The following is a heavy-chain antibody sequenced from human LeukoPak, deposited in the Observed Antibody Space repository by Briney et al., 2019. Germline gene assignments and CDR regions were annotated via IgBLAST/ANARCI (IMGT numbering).Heavy chain of an antibody. Sequence: AETLSLSCAASGLSFSGYDWSWVRQPPGKGLEWVGEINHSGSTNYNPAFKSRVTISGVTSKNEFSLKLSSVTAAGTAVYYWAVLSRERLRRGVYYYYMDVWGKGTTVTISS. CDR3: AVLSRERLRRGVYYYYMDV. CDR2: INHSGST. V-gene: IGHV4-34*01. J-gene: IGHJ6*03. CDR1: GLSFSGYD. D-gene: IGHD5-12*01.